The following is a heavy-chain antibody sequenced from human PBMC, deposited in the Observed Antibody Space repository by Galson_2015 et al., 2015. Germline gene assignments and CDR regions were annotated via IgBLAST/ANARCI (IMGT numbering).Heavy chain of an antibody. J-gene: IGHJ4*02. V-gene: IGHV2-5*01. CDR3: AHRSYYYDSSGYNYFDY. CDR2: IYWNDDK. D-gene: IGHD3-22*01. CDR1: RFSLSTSGEG. Sequence: PALVKPTQTLTLTCTFSRFSLSTSGEGVGWIRQPPGKALEWLALIYWNDDKRYSPSLKSRLTITKDTSKNQVVLTMTNMDPVDTATYYCAHRSYYYDSSGYNYFDYWGQGTLVTVSS.